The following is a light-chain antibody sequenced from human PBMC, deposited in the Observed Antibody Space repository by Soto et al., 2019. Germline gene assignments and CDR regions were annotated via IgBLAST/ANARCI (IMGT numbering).Light chain of an antibody. CDR3: QQYNSWPGT. CDR2: GAS. J-gene: IGKJ1*01. CDR1: QSVSSN. Sequence: MMTRSPGTLSVSPGERATLSCRASQSVSSNLAGYQQKPGQAPRLLIYGASNRATGIPARFSGSGSGTEFTHTNRSLQSEDFAGYYCQQYNSWPGTFGQGTKVEIK. V-gene: IGKV3-15*01.